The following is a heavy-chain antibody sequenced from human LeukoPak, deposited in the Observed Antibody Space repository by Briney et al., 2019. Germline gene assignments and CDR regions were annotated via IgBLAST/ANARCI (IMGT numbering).Heavy chain of an antibody. CDR1: GFTFSSYS. Sequence: GGSLRLSCAASGFTFSSYSMNWVRQAPGKGLEWVSSISSSSSYIYYADSVKGRFTISRDNAKNSLYLQMNSLRAEDTAVYYCARDWRATVTTEFDYWGQGTLVTVSS. D-gene: IGHD4-11*01. CDR3: ARDWRATVTTEFDY. J-gene: IGHJ4*02. CDR2: ISSSSSYI. V-gene: IGHV3-21*01.